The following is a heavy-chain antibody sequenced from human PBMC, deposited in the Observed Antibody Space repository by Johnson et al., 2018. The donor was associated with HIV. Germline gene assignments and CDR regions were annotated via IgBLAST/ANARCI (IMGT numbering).Heavy chain of an antibody. Sequence: VQLMESGGGLVQPGGSLRLSCAASGFTVSSNYMSWVRQAPGQGLEWVSVIYSGGSTYYADSAKCRFTISRDNSKNTLYLQMNSLRGEDTAVHYCASRNRGGHYYYDSRTDAFDIWGQGTMVTVSS. CDR3: ASRNRGGHYYYDSRTDAFDI. CDR2: IYSGGST. CDR1: GFTVSSNY. D-gene: IGHD3-22*01. J-gene: IGHJ3*02. V-gene: IGHV3-66*01.